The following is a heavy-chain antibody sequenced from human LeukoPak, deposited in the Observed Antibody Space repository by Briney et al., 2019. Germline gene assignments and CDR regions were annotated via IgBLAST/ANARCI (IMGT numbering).Heavy chain of an antibody. CDR3: VGNVEF. V-gene: IGHV3-7*02. J-gene: IGHJ4*02. CDR1: GFTFTSYW. CDR2: IKEDGSEK. Sequence: GGSLRLSCTASGFTFTSYWMTWVRQAPGRELEWVASIKEDGSEKQYVESVRGRFTISRGNAKNSLYLQMSSLTAEDTAVYYCVGNVEFWGQGTLVSVSS.